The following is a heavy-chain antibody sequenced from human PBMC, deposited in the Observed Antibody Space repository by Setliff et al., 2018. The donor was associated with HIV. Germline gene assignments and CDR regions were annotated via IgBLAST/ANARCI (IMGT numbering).Heavy chain of an antibody. CDR3: ARRARGGSSYYFDY. D-gene: IGHD1-26*01. Sequence: SETLSLTCTVSGGSISSSSYYWGWIRQPPGKGLEWIGSIYYSGSTDYNPSLKSRVTIPVETSRNQFSLKLSSVTAADTAVYYCARRARGGSSYYFDYWGQGTLVTVSS. CDR1: GGSISSSSYY. CDR2: IYYSGST. V-gene: IGHV4-39*01. J-gene: IGHJ4*02.